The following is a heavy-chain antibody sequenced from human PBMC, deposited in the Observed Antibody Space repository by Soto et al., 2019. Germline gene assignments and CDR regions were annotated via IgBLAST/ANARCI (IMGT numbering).Heavy chain of an antibody. CDR2: ISYDGNNK. V-gene: IGHV3-30-3*01. CDR1: GFTFSSYA. J-gene: IGHJ4*02. CDR3: AIGLLRLGELSLIGYFDY. Sequence: QVQLVESGGGVVQPGRSLRLSCAASGFTFSSYAMHWVRQAPGRGLEWVATISYDGNNKYYADSVKGRFTISRDNSKNTVYLQMNSLRAEDTAVSYCAIGLLRLGELSLIGYFDYWGQGTLVTVSS. D-gene: IGHD3-16*02.